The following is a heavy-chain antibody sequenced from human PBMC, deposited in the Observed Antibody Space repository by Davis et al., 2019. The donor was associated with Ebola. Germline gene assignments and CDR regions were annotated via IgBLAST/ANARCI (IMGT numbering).Heavy chain of an antibody. CDR3: ARVPSSGQLDGMDV. Sequence: GGSLRLSCADSGFTFSRYWMSWVRQAPGKGLEWVANIKQDGGEKYYVDSVKGRFTISRDNAKNSLYLQMNSLRAEDTAVYYCARVPSSGQLDGMDVWGKGTTVTVSS. J-gene: IGHJ6*04. CDR2: IKQDGGEK. CDR1: GFTFSRYW. D-gene: IGHD3-22*01. V-gene: IGHV3-7*03.